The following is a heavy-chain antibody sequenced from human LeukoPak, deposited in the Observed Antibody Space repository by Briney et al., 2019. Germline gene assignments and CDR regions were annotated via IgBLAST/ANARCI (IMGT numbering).Heavy chain of an antibody. D-gene: IGHD2-2*02. CDR3: ARAQAASSTSCYKGDLDMDV. Sequence: GGSLRLSCAASGFTVSSNYMSWVRQAPGKGLEWVSVIYSCGSTYYADSVKGRFTISRDNSKNTLYLQMNSLRAEDTAVYYCARAQAASSTSCYKGDLDMDVWGKGTTVTVSS. CDR2: IYSCGST. J-gene: IGHJ6*03. V-gene: IGHV3-66*01. CDR1: GFTVSSNY.